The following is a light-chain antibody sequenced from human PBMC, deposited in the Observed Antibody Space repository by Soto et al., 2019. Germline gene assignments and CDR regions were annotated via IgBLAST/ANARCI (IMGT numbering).Light chain of an antibody. CDR3: SSYTRSTSYV. CDR1: TSDVGGYNR. J-gene: IGLJ1*01. Sequence: QSALTQSASVFGSPGQSITISCTGTTSDVGGYNRVSWYQQHPGKAPKLIIYEVSNRPSGVSNRFSGSKSGNTASLIISGLQAEDESDYYCSSYTRSTSYVFGTGTKVTVL. CDR2: EVS. V-gene: IGLV2-14*01.